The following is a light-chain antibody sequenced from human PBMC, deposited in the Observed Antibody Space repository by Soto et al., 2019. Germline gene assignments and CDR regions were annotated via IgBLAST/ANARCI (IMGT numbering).Light chain of an antibody. CDR2: DAS. CDR1: QSVSSSY. Sequence: EIVLTQSPGTLSLSPGERATLSFGASQSVSSSYLAWYQQKPGQAPRLLIYDASNRATGIPARFSGSGSGTDFTLTISSLEPEDFAVYYCQQRSNWPLTFGGGTKVDIK. J-gene: IGKJ4*01. CDR3: QQRSNWPLT. V-gene: IGKV3D-20*02.